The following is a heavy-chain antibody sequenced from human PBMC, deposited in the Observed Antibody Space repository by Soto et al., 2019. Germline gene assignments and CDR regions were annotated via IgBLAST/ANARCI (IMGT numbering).Heavy chain of an antibody. D-gene: IGHD3-22*01. CDR3: ARGSTMIVVGGIGDRDYFDY. CDR1: GGSFSGYY. CDR2: INHSGST. Sequence: SETLSLTCAVYGGSFSGYYWSWIRQPPGKGLEWIGEINHSGSTNYNPSLKSRVTISVDTSKNQFSLKLSSVTAADTAVYYCARGSTMIVVGGIGDRDYFDYWGQGTLVTVS. J-gene: IGHJ4*02. V-gene: IGHV4-34*01.